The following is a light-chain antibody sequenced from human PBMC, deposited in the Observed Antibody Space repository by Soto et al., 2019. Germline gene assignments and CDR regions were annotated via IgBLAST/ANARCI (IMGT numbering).Light chain of an antibody. J-gene: IGLJ1*01. Sequence: QSALTQPASVSGSPGQSITISCTGTSSDVGGYNYVSWYQKHPGKAPKLMIYDVNNRPSGVSNRFSGSKSGNTASLTISGLQAEDEADYYCTSYTSSSTYVFGTGAK. V-gene: IGLV2-14*01. CDR2: DVN. CDR3: TSYTSSSTYV. CDR1: SSDVGGYNY.